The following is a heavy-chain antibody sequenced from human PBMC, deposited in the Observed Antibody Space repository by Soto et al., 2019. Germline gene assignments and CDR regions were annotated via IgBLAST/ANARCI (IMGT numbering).Heavy chain of an antibody. D-gene: IGHD5-18*01. V-gene: IGHV1-69*12. CDR1: GGTFSSYA. Sequence: QVQLVQSGAEVKKPGSSVKVSCKASGGTFSSYAISWVRQAPGQGLEWMGGIIPIFGTANYAQKFQGRVTITADESTSTAYMELSSLRSEDTAVYYCARRGQLGLLEDYYYGMGVWGQGTTVTVSS. CDR2: IIPIFGTA. J-gene: IGHJ6*02. CDR3: ARRGQLGLLEDYYYGMGV.